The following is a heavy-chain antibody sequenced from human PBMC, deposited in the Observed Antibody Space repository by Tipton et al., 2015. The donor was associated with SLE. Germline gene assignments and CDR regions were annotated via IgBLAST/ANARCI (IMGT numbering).Heavy chain of an antibody. CDR1: GYPFINYD. CDR2: MNPYSGSA. J-gene: IGHJ4*02. D-gene: IGHD3/OR15-3a*01. V-gene: IGHV1-8*01. Sequence: QVQLVQSGAEVKKPGASVKVSCKASGYPFINYDINWVRQTTGQGLEWMGRMNPYSGSAGYAEKFQGRVTMTRNTSISTAYMELGSLRSEDTAVYYCATGQGLKHHNYWGQGTLVTVSS. CDR3: ATGQGLKHHNY.